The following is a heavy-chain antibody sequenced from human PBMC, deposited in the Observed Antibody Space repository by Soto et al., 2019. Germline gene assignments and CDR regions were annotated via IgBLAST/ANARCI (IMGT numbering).Heavy chain of an antibody. CDR2: IYYSGST. CDR1: GGSISSYY. V-gene: IGHV4-59*01. Sequence: PSETLSLTCTVSGGSISSYYWSWIRQPPGKGLEWIGYIYYSGSTNYNPSLKSRVTISVDTSKNQFSLKLSSVTAADTAVYYCARMRGYCSSTSCENWFDPWGQGTLVTVSS. D-gene: IGHD2-2*01. J-gene: IGHJ5*02. CDR3: ARMRGYCSSTSCENWFDP.